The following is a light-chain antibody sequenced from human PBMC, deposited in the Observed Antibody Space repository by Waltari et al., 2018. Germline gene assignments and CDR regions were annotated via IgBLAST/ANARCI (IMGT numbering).Light chain of an antibody. V-gene: IGLV3-19*01. J-gene: IGLJ2*01. CDR1: SLRSYY. Sequence: SSELTQDPAVSVALGQTVRITCQGDSLRSYYASWYQQKPGQAPVLVIYGKNTRPSGIPDRFSGSSSGNTASLTITGAQAEDEADYYCNSRDSSGNRPVFGGGTKLTVL. CDR3: NSRDSSGNRPV. CDR2: GKN.